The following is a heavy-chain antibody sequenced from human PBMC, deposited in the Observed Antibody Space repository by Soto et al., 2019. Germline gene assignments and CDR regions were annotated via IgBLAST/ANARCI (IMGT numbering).Heavy chain of an antibody. Sequence: EVQLVESGGGLVQPGRSLRLSCAASGFTFDDYAMHWVRQAPGKGLEWVSGISWNSGSIGYADSVKGRFTISRDNAKNSLYLQMNSLRAEDTALYYCAKDTGLYSSSWSFDYWGQGTLVTVSS. V-gene: IGHV3-9*01. CDR3: AKDTGLYSSSWSFDY. J-gene: IGHJ4*02. CDR2: ISWNSGSI. D-gene: IGHD6-13*01. CDR1: GFTFDDYA.